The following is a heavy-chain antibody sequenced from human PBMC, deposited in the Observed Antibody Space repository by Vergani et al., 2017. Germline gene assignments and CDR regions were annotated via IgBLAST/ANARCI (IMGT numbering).Heavy chain of an antibody. Sequence: QVQLQESGPGLVKPSETLSLTCTVSGGSISSYYWSWIRQPPGKGLEWIGYIYYSGSTNYNPSLKSRVTISVDTSKNQFSLKPSSVTAADTAVYYCARHGDYDRDDAFDIWGQGTMVTVSS. V-gene: IGHV4-59*08. CDR2: IYYSGST. D-gene: IGHD4-17*01. CDR3: ARHGDYDRDDAFDI. J-gene: IGHJ3*02. CDR1: GGSISSYY.